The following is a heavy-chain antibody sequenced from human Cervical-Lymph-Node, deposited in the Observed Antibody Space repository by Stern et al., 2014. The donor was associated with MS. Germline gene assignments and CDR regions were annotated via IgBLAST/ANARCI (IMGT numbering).Heavy chain of an antibody. V-gene: IGHV1-2*06. CDR1: GYTFTNYY. CDR2: INLDRGGT. J-gene: IGHJ4*02. D-gene: IGHD4-17*01. Sequence: QVQLVQSGAEVKKPGASVKVSCKTSGYTFTNYYMHWVRQAPGQGLEWMGRINLDRGGTNYAPKFLGRVTLTRDTSISTAYMEVSRLRYDDTAVYYCARGALRGVVSNDYWGQGTLVTVSS. CDR3: ARGALRGVVSNDY.